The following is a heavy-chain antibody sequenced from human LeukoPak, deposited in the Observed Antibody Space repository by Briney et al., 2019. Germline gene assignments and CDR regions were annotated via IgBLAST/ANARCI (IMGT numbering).Heavy chain of an antibody. CDR1: GGTISSYY. V-gene: IGHV4-4*07. Sequence: SETLSLTCSVSGGTISSYYWSWIRQPPGQGLEWIGRIHTSGSTNYNPSLKSRVTMSVDTTKNQFSQKLSCVTAADTAVYFCAGDRYIDGGNHGACDSWGQGTMVTVSS. D-gene: IGHD5-18*01. CDR2: IHTSGST. CDR3: AGDRYIDGGNHGACDS. J-gene: IGHJ3*02.